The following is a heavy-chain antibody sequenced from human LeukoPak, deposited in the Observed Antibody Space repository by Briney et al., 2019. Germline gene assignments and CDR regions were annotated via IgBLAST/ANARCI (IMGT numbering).Heavy chain of an antibody. J-gene: IGHJ4*02. CDR3: ASERWLQFAYDY. Sequence: PGGSLRLSCAASGFTFSSYSMNWVRQAPGKGLEWVSSISSSSSYIYYADSVKGRFTISRDNAKNSLYLQMNSLRAEDTAVYYCASERWLQFAYDYWGQETLVTVSS. CDR2: ISSSSSYI. CDR1: GFTFSSYS. D-gene: IGHD5-24*01. V-gene: IGHV3-21*01.